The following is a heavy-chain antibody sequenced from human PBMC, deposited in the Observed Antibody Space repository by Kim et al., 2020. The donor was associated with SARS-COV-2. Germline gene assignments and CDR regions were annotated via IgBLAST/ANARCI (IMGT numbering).Heavy chain of an antibody. CDR3: ARWRYSSSWYYYYYMDV. V-gene: IGHV4-34*01. D-gene: IGHD6-13*01. Sequence: LKGRVTISVDTSKNQFSLKVSSVTAADTAVYYCARWRYSSSWYYYYYMDVWGKGTTVTVSS. J-gene: IGHJ6*03.